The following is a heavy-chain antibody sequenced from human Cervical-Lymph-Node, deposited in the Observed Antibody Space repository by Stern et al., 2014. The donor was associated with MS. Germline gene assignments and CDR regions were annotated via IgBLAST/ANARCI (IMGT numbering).Heavy chain of an antibody. CDR2: ISSSWRTI. CDR1: GFTFSSYS. D-gene: IGHD3-3*01. J-gene: IGHJ6*02. CDR3: ARANYDFWSGNSSFQRYYYGMDV. V-gene: IGHV3-48*02. Sequence: VQLVESGGGLVQPGESLRLSCAASGFTFSSYSMNWVRKAPGKGLEWISYISSSWRTIYYADSVKGRFTISRDNAKNSLYLQMNSLRDEDTAVYYCARANYDFWSGNSSFQRYYYGMDVWGQGTTVTVSS.